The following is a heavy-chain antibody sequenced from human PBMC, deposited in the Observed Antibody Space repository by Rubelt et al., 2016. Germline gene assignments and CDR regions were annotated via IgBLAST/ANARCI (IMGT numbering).Heavy chain of an antibody. CDR1: SGSISSSRYF. V-gene: IGHV4-39*07. CDR2: ISYSGGT. D-gene: IGHD5-24*01. CDR3: ARGQGRDGYIH. Sequence: QLQLQESGPGLVKPSETLSLTCTVSSGSISSSRYFWGWIRQPPGKGTEWIGSISYSGGTYYNPSLKRRATISLDTTKNQFSRKLVAVSAADTAVYYCARGQGRDGYIHWGQGTLVTVSS. J-gene: IGHJ4*02.